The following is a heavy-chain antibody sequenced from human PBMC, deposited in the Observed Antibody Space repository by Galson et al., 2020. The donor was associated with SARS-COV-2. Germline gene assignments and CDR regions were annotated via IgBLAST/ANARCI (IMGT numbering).Heavy chain of an antibody. CDR3: ARLPYYYDSSYAFDI. CDR1: GVSISSSSYY. CDR2: IYYSGST. V-gene: IGHV4-39*01. J-gene: IGHJ3*02. D-gene: IGHD3-22*01. Sequence: SETLSLTCTVSGVSISSSSYYWGWIRQPPGKGLEWIGSIYYSGSTYYNPSLKSRVTISVDTSKNQFSLKLSSVTAADTAVYYCARLPYYYDSSYAFDIWGQGTMVTVSS.